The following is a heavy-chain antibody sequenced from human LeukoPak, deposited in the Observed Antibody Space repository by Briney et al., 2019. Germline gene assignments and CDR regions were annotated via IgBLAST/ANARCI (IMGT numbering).Heavy chain of an antibody. CDR3: AELGITMIGGV. Sequence: PGGSLRLSCAASGFTFSNYAMNWVRQAPGKGLEWVSVIRSSGSGGSTYYADSVKGRFTISRDNSKNTLYLQMNSLRAEVTAVYYCAELGITMIGGVWGKGTTVTISS. J-gene: IGHJ6*04. D-gene: IGHD3-10*02. V-gene: IGHV3-23*01. CDR2: IRSSGSGGST. CDR1: GFTFSNYA.